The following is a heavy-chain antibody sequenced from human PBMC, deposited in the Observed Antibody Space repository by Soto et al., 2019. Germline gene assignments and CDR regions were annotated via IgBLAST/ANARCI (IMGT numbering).Heavy chain of an antibody. D-gene: IGHD3-22*01. Sequence: EMQLLESGGGLVQPGGSLRLSCAASGFTFSSFAMSWVRQAPGKGLDWVSAISGSGGSTYSADSVKGRFTISRDNSKNTLYLQMSSLRAEDTAVYYCARDREYYYDSSGNYYYHYGLDVWGQGTTVTVS. CDR3: ARDREYYYDSSGNYYYHYGLDV. CDR2: ISGSGGST. V-gene: IGHV3-23*01. J-gene: IGHJ6*02. CDR1: GFTFSSFA.